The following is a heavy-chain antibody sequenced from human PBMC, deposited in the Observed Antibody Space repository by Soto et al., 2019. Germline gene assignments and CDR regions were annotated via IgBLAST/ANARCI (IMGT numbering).Heavy chain of an antibody. D-gene: IGHD2-2*01. J-gene: IGHJ4*01. CDR1: GFTFDDYT. CDR2: ISWDGGST. CDR3: AKGLIGYCSSTGCYAPYDGYYYYRVEH. V-gene: IGHV3-43*01. Sequence: GGSLRLSCAASGFTFDDYTMHWVRQAPGKGLEWVSLISWDGGSTYYADSVEGRFTISRDNSKNSLYLQMNSLRTEDTALYYCAKGLIGYCSSTGCYAPYDGYYYYRVEHWGQGTRVTVPS.